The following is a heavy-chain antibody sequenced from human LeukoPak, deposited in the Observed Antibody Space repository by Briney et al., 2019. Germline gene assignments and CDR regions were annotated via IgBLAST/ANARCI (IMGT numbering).Heavy chain of an antibody. CDR2: IIPIFGTA. J-gene: IGHJ3*02. Sequence: ASVKVSCKASGGTFSSYAISWVRQAPGQGLEWMGGIIPIFGTANYAQKFQGRVTITADESMSTAYMELSSLRSEDTAVYYCARDRAVVVTAYFDAFDIWGQGTMVTVSS. D-gene: IGHD2-21*02. CDR1: GGTFSSYA. CDR3: ARDRAVVVTAYFDAFDI. V-gene: IGHV1-69*13.